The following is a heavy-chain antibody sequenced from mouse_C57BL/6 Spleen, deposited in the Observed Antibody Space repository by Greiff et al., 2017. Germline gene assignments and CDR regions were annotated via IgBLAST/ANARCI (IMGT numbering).Heavy chain of an antibody. CDR1: GYSFTGYY. V-gene: IGHV1-31*01. CDR3: ASAALVYDGFFYAMDY. CDR2: IYPYNGVS. J-gene: IGHJ4*01. D-gene: IGHD2-3*01. Sequence: EVQLQQSGPELVKPGASVKISCKASGYSFTGYYMHWVKQSHGNILDWIGYIYPYNGVSSYNQKFKGKATLTVDKSSSTAYMELRSLTSEDSAVYYCASAALVYDGFFYAMDYWGQGTSVTVSS.